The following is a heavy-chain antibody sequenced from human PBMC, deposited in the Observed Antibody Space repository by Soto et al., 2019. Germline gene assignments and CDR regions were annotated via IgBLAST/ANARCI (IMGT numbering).Heavy chain of an antibody. CDR1: GGSFSGYY. CDR2: INHSGST. Sequence: SETLSLTCAVYGGSFSGYYWSWIRQPPGKGLEWIGEINHSGSTNYNPSLKSRVTISVDTSKNQFSLKLSSVTAAATAVYYCARVRTRAGGHSVYGMDVWGQGTTVTVSS. V-gene: IGHV4-34*01. D-gene: IGHD2-15*01. J-gene: IGHJ6*02. CDR3: ARVRTRAGGHSVYGMDV.